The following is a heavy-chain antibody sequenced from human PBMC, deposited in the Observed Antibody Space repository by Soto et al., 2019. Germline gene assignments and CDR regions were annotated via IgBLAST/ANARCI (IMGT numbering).Heavy chain of an antibody. D-gene: IGHD6-13*01. J-gene: IGHJ6*02. CDR2: IYYSGST. Sequence: PSETLSLTCTVSGGSISSYYWSWIRQPPGKGLEWIGYIYYSGSTNYNPSLKSRVTISVDTSKNQFSLELSSVTAADTAVYYCAREMYSSSWYGLDVWGQGTTVTVSS. V-gene: IGHV4-59*01. CDR1: GGSISSYY. CDR3: AREMYSSSWYGLDV.